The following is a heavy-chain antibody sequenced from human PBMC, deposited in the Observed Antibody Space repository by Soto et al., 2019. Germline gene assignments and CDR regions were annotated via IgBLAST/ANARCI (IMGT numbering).Heavy chain of an antibody. V-gene: IGHV3-7*01. CDR1: GFTFGSYW. CDR2: IKQDGSEK. D-gene: IGHD3-22*01. Sequence: EVQLVESGGGLFKPGGSLRLSCAASGFTFGSYWMSWVRQAPGKGLEWVANIKQDGSEKYYVDSVKGRFTISRDNAKNSLNLQMNSLRAEDTAVYYCARVTDYYESSGYFDYWGQGTLVTVSS. CDR3: ARVTDYYESSGYFDY. J-gene: IGHJ4*02.